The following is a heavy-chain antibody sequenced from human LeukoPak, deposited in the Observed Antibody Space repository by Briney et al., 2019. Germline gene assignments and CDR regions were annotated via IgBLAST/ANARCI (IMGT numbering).Heavy chain of an antibody. CDR3: EVRGVIRRS. V-gene: IGHV3-21*01. J-gene: IGHJ6*02. CDR2: ISSSSSYI. D-gene: IGHD3-10*01. CDR1: GFTFSSYS. Sequence: GGSLRLSCAASGFTFSSYSMNWVRQAPGKGLEWVSSISSSSSYIYYADPVKGRFTISRDNAKNSLYLQMNSLRAEDTAVYYCEVRGVIRRSWGQGTTVTVSS.